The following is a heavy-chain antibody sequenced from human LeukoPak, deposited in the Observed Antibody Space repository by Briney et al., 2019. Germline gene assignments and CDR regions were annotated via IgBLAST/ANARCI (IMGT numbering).Heavy chain of an antibody. D-gene: IGHD4/OR15-4a*01. CDR1: GFTFSSHA. CDR3: ANEEVPNDY. CDR2: ISISGDIT. Sequence: GGSLRLSCAVSGFTFSSHAMTWVRQAPGKGLEWVSGISISGDITYYADSVQGRFIILRDNSKNTVYLQMNSLRVEDTAVYYCANEEVPNDYWGQGTLVTVSS. V-gene: IGHV3-23*01. J-gene: IGHJ4*02.